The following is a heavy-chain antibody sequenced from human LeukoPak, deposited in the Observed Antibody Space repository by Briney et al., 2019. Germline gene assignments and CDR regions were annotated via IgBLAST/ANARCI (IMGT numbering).Heavy chain of an antibody. V-gene: IGHV3-23*01. J-gene: IGHJ5*02. D-gene: IGHD3-9*01. Sequence: GGSLRLSCTASGFTSGLTFSRYAMSWVPQVPGKGLEWVSAISGRGGSTYYTYYADSVKGRFTIYRDNSKNTGYLQMIILRADDTAVYYCSRAYYDILTGYYGGFDPWGQGTLVTVSS. CDR1: GFTSGLTFSRYA. CDR3: SRAYYDILTGYYGGFDP. CDR2: ISGRGGST.